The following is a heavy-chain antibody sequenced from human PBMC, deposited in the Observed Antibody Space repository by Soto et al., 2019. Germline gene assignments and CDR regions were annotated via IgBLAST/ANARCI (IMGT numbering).Heavy chain of an antibody. V-gene: IGHV1-46*03. J-gene: IGHJ4*02. D-gene: IGHD3-10*01. CDR3: ASFCAVVRGVNPGRQGY. Sequence: ASVKVSCKASGYTFTSYYMHWVRQAPGQGLEWMGIINPSGGSTSYAQKFQGRVTMTRDTSTSTVYMELSSLRSEDTAVYYCASFCAVVRGVNPGRQGYWGQGILDSVSS. CDR2: INPSGGST. CDR1: GYTFTSYY.